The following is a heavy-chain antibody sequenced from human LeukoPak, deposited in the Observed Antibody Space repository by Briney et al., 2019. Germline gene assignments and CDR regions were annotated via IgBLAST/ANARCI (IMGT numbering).Heavy chain of an antibody. Sequence: PSETLSLTCAVYGGSFSGYYWSWIRQPPGKGLEWIGEINHSGSTNYNPSLKSRVTISVDTSKNQFSLKLSSVTAADTAVYYCARGGASPPGYSSGWYGSYYYGMDVWGQGTTVTVSS. CDR1: GGSFSGYY. CDR3: ARGGASPPGYSSGWYGSYYYGMDV. J-gene: IGHJ6*02. V-gene: IGHV4-34*01. D-gene: IGHD6-19*01. CDR2: INHSGST.